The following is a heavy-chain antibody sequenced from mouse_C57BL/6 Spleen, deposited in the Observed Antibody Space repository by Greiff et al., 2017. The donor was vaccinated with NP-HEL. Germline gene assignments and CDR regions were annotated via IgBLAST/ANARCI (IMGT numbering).Heavy chain of an antibody. J-gene: IGHJ1*03. CDR3: ARDGGDYYGSSYDWYFDV. V-gene: IGHV7-1*01. Sequence: EVQRVESGGGLVQSGRSLRLSCATSGFTFSDFYMEWVRQAPGKGLEWIAASRNKANDYTTEYSASVKGRFIVSRDTSQSILYLQMNALRAEDTAIYYCARDGGDYYGSSYDWYFDVWGTGTTVTVSS. CDR1: GFTFSDFY. CDR2: SRNKANDYTT. D-gene: IGHD1-1*01.